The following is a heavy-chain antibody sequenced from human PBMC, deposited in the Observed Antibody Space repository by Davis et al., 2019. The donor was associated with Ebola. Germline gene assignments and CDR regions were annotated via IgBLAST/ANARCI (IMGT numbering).Heavy chain of an antibody. D-gene: IGHD2-2*02. Sequence: SVKVSCKASGFTFTSSAMQWVRQARGQRLEWIGWIVVGSGNTNYAQKLQGRVTMTTDTSTSTAYMELRSLRSDDTAVYYCARDGSVAAIELDYWGQGTLVTVSS. J-gene: IGHJ4*02. CDR3: ARDGSVAAIELDY. V-gene: IGHV1-58*02. CDR2: IVVGSGNT. CDR1: GFTFTSSA.